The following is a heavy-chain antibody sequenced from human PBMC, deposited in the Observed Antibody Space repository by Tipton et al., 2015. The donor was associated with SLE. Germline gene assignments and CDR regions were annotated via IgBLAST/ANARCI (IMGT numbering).Heavy chain of an antibody. V-gene: IGHV4-59*12. J-gene: IGHJ6*02. Sequence: GLVKPSETLSLTCTVSGGSISTYYWSWIRQPPGRGLEWIGYIYYSGTTRYNPSLKSRVTISLDTSENQVSLRLTSVTAADTAVYYCARKESYYYYGLDVWGQGTTVTVSS. CDR1: GGSISTYY. CDR2: IYYSGTT. CDR3: ARKESYYYYGLDV.